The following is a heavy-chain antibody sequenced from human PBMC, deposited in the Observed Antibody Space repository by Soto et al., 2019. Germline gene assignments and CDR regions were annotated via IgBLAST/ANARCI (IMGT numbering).Heavy chain of an antibody. Sequence: QPGGSLRLSCTASGFTFNSHAMTWVRQAPGKGLEWVSGLSDSGGSIYYADSVKGRLTISRDNPKNVLYLQMNTLRAEDTAIYYCARVSSSWYAGFFDLWGQGTLVTVSS. V-gene: IGHV3-23*01. J-gene: IGHJ4*02. CDR3: ARVSSSWYAGFFDL. D-gene: IGHD6-13*01. CDR1: GFTFNSHA. CDR2: LSDSGGSI.